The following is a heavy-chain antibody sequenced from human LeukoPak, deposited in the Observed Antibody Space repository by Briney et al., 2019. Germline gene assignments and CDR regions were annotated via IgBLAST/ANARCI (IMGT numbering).Heavy chain of an antibody. CDR3: ARDDQYQLLYLGY. Sequence: AASVKVSCKASGGTFSSYAISWVRQAPGQGLEWMGRIIPIFGTANYAQKFQGRVTITTDESTSTAYMELSGLRSEDTAVYYCARDDQYQLLYLGYWGQGTLVTVSS. CDR2: IIPIFGTA. J-gene: IGHJ4*02. CDR1: GGTFSSYA. V-gene: IGHV1-69*05. D-gene: IGHD2-2*02.